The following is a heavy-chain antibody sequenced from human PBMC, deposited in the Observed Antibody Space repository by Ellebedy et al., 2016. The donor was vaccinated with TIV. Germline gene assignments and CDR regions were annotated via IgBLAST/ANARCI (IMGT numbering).Heavy chain of an antibody. J-gene: IGHJ4*02. CDR2: IDPSDSYT. Sequence: PGGSLRLSCKVSGYSFTSNWISWVRQMPGKGMEWVGRIDPSDSYTSYSPSFQGHVTLSADTSISTAYLQWSSLKASDTAMYYWARNPGYHFGYFDFWGQGTLVTVSS. D-gene: IGHD5-12*01. CDR3: ARNPGYHFGYFDF. V-gene: IGHV5-10-1*01. CDR1: GYSFTSNW.